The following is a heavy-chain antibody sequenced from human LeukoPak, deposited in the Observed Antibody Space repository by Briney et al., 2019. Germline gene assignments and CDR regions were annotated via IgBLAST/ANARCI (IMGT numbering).Heavy chain of an antibody. CDR1: GGSSSSYY. V-gene: IGHV4-4*07. CDR3: ARVSHYYDSSGYYYVRAFDI. D-gene: IGHD3-22*01. J-gene: IGHJ3*02. Sequence: SETLSLTCTVPGGSSSSYYWSWIRQPAGKGLEWIGRISTSGSTNYNPSLKSRVTMSVDTYNNQFSLKLSSVTAADTAVYYCARVSHYYDSSGYYYVRAFDIWGQGTMVTVSS. CDR2: ISTSGST.